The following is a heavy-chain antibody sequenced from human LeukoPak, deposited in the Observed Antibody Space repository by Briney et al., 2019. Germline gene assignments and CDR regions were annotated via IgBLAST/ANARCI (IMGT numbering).Heavy chain of an antibody. V-gene: IGHV3-23*01. D-gene: IGHD5-24*01. CDR2: ISGSGNRT. J-gene: IGHJ4*02. Sequence: GGPLRLSCAGSGFSFSSYGMHWVRQTPGKGLEWVSAISGSGNRTYHADSVMGRFTISRDNSKGTVYLQMNSLRPEDTAVYYCAKDDAWLQYGDWGRGTLVTVSS. CDR1: GFSFSSYG. CDR3: AKDDAWLQYGD.